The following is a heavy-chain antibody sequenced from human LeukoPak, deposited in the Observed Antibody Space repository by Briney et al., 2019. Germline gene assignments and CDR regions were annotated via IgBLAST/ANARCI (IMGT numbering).Heavy chain of an antibody. CDR3: AKARPMVRALSDFDY. CDR1: GFTFSTYA. D-gene: IGHD3-10*01. CDR2: ISGSGDYT. J-gene: IGHJ4*02. V-gene: IGHV3-23*01. Sequence: GGSLRLSCAASGFTFSTYAMSWVRQTPGRGLEWVSTISGSGDYTYYTDSVKSRFTISRDNSKNTLFLQMNSLRADDTALYYCAKARPMVRALSDFDYWGQGTLVTVSS.